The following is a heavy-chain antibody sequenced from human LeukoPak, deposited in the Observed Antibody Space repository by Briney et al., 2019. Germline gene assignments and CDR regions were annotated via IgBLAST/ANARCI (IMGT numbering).Heavy chain of an antibody. CDR1: GGTFSSYA. CDR3: AREGPENDAYCGGDCYSSLRYYYGMDV. D-gene: IGHD2-21*02. Sequence: SVKVSCKASGGTFSSYAISWVRQAPGQGLEWMGGIIPILGTANSAPKFQGRVTITADESTSTAYMELSSLRSEDTAVYYCAREGPENDAYCGGDCYSSLRYYYGMDVWGQGTTVTVSS. CDR2: IIPILGTA. J-gene: IGHJ6*02. V-gene: IGHV1-69*13.